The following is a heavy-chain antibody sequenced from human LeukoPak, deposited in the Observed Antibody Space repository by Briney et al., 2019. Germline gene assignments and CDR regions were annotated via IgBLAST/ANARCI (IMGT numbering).Heavy chain of an antibody. D-gene: IGHD4/OR15-4a*01. CDR3: AKGGLGAAFDI. J-gene: IGHJ3*02. CDR2: ISGNGRSI. Sequence: GGSLRLSCAASGFTFSTFPMSWVRQAPGKGLEWVSAISGNGRSIFYADSVTGRFTISRDNSKNTPYLQMNSLRAEDTAVYYCAKGGLGAAFDIWGQGTMVTVSS. CDR1: GFTFSTFP. V-gene: IGHV3-23*01.